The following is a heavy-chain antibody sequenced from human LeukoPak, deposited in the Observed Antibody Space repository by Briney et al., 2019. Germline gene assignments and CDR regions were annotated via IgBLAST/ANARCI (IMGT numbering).Heavy chain of an antibody. CDR2: INDSGST. CDR3: ARGVPQLWSYYYYMDV. CDR1: GGSFTGYY. Sequence: SETLSLTCAVYGGSFTGYYWRWIRQPPGKGLEWIGEINDSGSTNYNPSLKSRVTILADRSKNQFSLKLTSVTAADTAVYYCARGVPQLWSYYYYMDVWGKGTTVTVSS. D-gene: IGHD5-18*01. J-gene: IGHJ6*03. V-gene: IGHV4-34*01.